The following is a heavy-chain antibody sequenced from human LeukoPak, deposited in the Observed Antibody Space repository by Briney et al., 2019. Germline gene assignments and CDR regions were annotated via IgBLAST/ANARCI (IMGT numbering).Heavy chain of an antibody. J-gene: IGHJ4*02. CDR3: ARGGESYYYDSSGYAPPDY. V-gene: IGHV4-34*01. D-gene: IGHD3-22*01. Sequence: SETLSLTCAVYGGSFSGYYWSWIRQPPGKGLEGIGEINHSGSTNYNPSLKSRVTISVDTSKNQFSLKLSSVTAADTAVYYCARGGESYYYDSSGYAPPDYWGQGTLVTVSS. CDR2: INHSGST. CDR1: GGSFSGYY.